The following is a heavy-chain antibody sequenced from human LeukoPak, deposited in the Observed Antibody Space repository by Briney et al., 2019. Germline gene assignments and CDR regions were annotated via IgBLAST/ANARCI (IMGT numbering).Heavy chain of an antibody. CDR1: GFTFGDYA. Sequence: PGGSLRLSCTASGFTFGDYAMSWFRQAPGKGLEWVGFIRSKAYGGTTEYAASVKGRFTISRDDSKSIAYLQMNSLKTEDTAVYYCTRDEVGNDSSGYQADWGQGTLVTVSS. CDR3: TRDEVGNDSSGYQAD. V-gene: IGHV3-49*03. D-gene: IGHD3-22*01. J-gene: IGHJ4*02. CDR2: IRSKAYGGTT.